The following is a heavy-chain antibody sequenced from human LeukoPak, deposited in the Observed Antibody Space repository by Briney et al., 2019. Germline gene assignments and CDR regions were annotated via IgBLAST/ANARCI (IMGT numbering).Heavy chain of an antibody. D-gene: IGHD1-20*01. CDR3: AKVSQYNWKVFDY. CDR1: GFTISSYA. V-gene: IGHV3-23*01. CDR2: ISGSGGST. J-gene: IGHJ4*02. Sequence: GRSLRLSCAASGFTISSYAMSWVRQAPGKGLEWVSAISGSGGSTYYADSVKGRFTISRDNSKNTLYLQMNSLRAEDTAVYYCAKVSQYNWKVFDYWGQGTLVTVSS.